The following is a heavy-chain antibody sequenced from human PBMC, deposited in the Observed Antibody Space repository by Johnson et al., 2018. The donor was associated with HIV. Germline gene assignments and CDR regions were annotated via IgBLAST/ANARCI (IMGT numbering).Heavy chain of an antibody. D-gene: IGHD6-19*01. Sequence: VQLVESGGGVVRPGGSLRLSCAASGFTFDDYGMSWVRQAPGKGLEWVSVIYSGGSTYYTDSVKCRFSISRDDSKNTLYLQMNSLRPDDSAVYYCARDRWLGDAFDIWGQGTMVTVSS. CDR1: GFTFDDYG. CDR2: IYSGGST. J-gene: IGHJ3*02. CDR3: ARDRWLGDAFDI. V-gene: IGHV3-66*02.